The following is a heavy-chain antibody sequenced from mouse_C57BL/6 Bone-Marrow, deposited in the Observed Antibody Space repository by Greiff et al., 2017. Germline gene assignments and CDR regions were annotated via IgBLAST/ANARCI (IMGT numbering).Heavy chain of an antibody. Sequence: QVQLQQSGAELMKPGASVKLSCKATGYTFTGYWIQWVKQRPGHGLEWIGEIYPGGGSTNYNEKFKGKATFTADTSSNTAYMQLSSLTTEDSAIYYCAREPAEEATDAMDYWGQGTSVTVSS. J-gene: IGHJ4*01. D-gene: IGHD1-1*01. V-gene: IGHV1-9*01. CDR1: GYTFTGYW. CDR2: IYPGGGST. CDR3: AREPAEEATDAMDY.